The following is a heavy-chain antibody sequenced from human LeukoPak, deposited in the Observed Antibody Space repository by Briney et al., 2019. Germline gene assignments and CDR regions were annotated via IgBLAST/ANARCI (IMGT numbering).Heavy chain of an antibody. J-gene: IGHJ4*02. D-gene: IGHD2-15*01. CDR1: GFTFSNSA. Sequence: PGGSLRLSCAASGFTFSNSAMSWVRQAPGKGLEWVAVISYDGSNKYYADSVKGRFTISRDNSKNTLYLQMNSLRAEDTAVYYCARDAWRYCSGGSCATNFDYCGQGTLVTVSP. V-gene: IGHV3-30*04. CDR3: ARDAWRYCSGGSCATNFDY. CDR2: ISYDGSNK.